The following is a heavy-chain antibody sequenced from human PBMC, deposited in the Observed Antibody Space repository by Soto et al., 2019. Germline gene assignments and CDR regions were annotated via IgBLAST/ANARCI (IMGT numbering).Heavy chain of an antibody. CDR1: GGSFSGYY. CDR3: ASVGRVVVTAVDY. CDR2: INHSGST. J-gene: IGHJ4*02. V-gene: IGHV4-34*01. D-gene: IGHD2-21*02. Sequence: QVQLQQWGAGLLKPSETLSLTCAVYGGSFSGYYWSWIRQPPGKGLEWIGEINHSGSTNYNPSLKSRVTISVDTSKNPFSLTLSSVTAADTAVYYCASVGRVVVTAVDYWGQGTLVTVSS.